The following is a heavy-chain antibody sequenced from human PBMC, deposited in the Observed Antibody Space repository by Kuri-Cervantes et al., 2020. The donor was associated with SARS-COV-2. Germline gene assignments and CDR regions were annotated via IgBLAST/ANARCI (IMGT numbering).Heavy chain of an antibody. Sequence: SETLSLTCTVSGGSISSSSYYWGWIRQPPGKGLEWIGSIYYSGSTYYNPSLKNRVTISVDTSKNQFSLKLSSVTAADTAVYYCARQGFSKGGYFDYWGQGTLVTVSS. CDR1: GGSISSSSYY. CDR3: ARQGFSKGGYFDY. D-gene: IGHD3-3*01. V-gene: IGHV4-39*01. CDR2: IYYSGST. J-gene: IGHJ4*02.